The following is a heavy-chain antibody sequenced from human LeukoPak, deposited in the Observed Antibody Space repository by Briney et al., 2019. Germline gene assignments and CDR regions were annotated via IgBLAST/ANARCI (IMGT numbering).Heavy chain of an antibody. CDR2: IYYSGST. V-gene: IGHV4-59*01. Sequence: SETLSLTCTVSGGSISDYYWNWIRQPPGKGLEWIGYIYYSGSTNSNPSLKSRVTISVDTSKNQFSLKLSSVTAADTAVYYCARYHSRSHEGWIDPWGQGALVTVSS. D-gene: IGHD3-10*01. CDR1: GGSISDYY. CDR3: ARYHSRSHEGWIDP. J-gene: IGHJ5*02.